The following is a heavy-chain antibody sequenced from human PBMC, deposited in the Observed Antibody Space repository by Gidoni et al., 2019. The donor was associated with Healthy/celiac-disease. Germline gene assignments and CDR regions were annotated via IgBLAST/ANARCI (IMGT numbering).Heavy chain of an antibody. CDR3: ARHRRWLQSALDY. CDR1: GGSISSSSYY. Sequence: QLQLQESGPGLVKPSETLSLTCTVPGGSISSSSYYWGWIRQPPGKGLEWIGSIYYSGSTYYNPSLKSRVTISVDTSKNQFSLKLGSVTAADTAVYYCARHRRWLQSALDYWGQGTLVTVSS. D-gene: IGHD5-12*01. V-gene: IGHV4-39*01. CDR2: IYYSGST. J-gene: IGHJ4*02.